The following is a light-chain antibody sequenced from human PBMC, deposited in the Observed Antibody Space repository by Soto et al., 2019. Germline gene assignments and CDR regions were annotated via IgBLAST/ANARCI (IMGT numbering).Light chain of an antibody. Sequence: DIQLTQAPSFLSASAGDRVTITCRASQVISSYLAWYQQKPGRAPKLLIYAASTLQSGVPSRFSGSGSGTEFTLTISALQPDDFATYYCQQYNRYSTWTFGQGTKVDIK. CDR1: QVISSY. J-gene: IGKJ1*01. CDR2: AAS. V-gene: IGKV1-9*01. CDR3: QQYNRYSTWT.